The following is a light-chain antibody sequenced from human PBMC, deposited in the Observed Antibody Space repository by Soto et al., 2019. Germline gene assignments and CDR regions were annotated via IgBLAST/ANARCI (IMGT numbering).Light chain of an antibody. CDR2: GAS. J-gene: IGKJ1*01. V-gene: IGKV3-20*01. CDR1: QSVSSGY. CDR3: QHYGNSPT. Sequence: EIVLTQSPGTLSLSPGDGATLSCRASQSVSSGYLAWYQQKPGQAPRLLIYGASRRATGIPDRFSGSGSGTDFTLSISRLEPEDFAVYWCQHYGNSPTFGQGNKVQIK.